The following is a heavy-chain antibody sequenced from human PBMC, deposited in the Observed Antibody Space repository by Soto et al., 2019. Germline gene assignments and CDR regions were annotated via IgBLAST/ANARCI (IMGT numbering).Heavy chain of an antibody. CDR2: IRANDESI. V-gene: IGHV3-48*03. Sequence: GGSLILSCVASGFDFRSYEMNWVRQAPGKGLEWVSNIRANDESIYYADSVKGRVSVSRDNAKNSLFLEMNSLRVDDTAVYYCARETLRDAIDIWGQGTMVTVSS. CDR1: GFDFRSYE. J-gene: IGHJ3*02. CDR3: ARETLRDAIDI.